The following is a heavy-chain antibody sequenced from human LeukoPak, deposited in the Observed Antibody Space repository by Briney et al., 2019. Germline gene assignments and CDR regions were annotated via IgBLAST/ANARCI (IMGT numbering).Heavy chain of an antibody. CDR2: INHSGST. CDR3: ARGLGRARPRFDY. J-gene: IGHJ4*02. D-gene: IGHD6-6*01. CDR1: GGSFSGYY. V-gene: IGHV4-34*01. Sequence: PSETLSLTCAVYGGSFSGYYWSWIRQPPGKGLEWIGEINHSGSTNYNPSLKSRVTISLDTSKNQFSLKLSSVTAADTAVYYCARGLGRARPRFDYWGQGTLVIVSS.